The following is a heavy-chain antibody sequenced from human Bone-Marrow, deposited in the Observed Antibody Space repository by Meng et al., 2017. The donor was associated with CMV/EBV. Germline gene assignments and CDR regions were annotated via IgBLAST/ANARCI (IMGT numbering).Heavy chain of an antibody. D-gene: IGHD1-26*01. CDR3: ARRSIVGATIHY. Sequence: ASVKVSCKTSGYAFTGYYVHWVRQAPGQGLEWMGWINPNTGDTNYAQNFQGRVTMTRDTSISTAYMELSRLRSDDTAVYYCARRSIVGATIHYWGQGTLVTVSS. CDR2: INPNTGDT. J-gene: IGHJ4*02. V-gene: IGHV1-2*02. CDR1: GYAFTGYY.